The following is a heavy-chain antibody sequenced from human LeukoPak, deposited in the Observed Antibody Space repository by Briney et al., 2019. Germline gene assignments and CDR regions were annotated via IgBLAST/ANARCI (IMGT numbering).Heavy chain of an antibody. CDR2: IRSSGSTV. D-gene: IGHD3-10*01. V-gene: IGHV3-11*01. CDR3: ARIHYGSGGYQPLDY. J-gene: IGHJ4*02. CDR1: GFTFSDYY. Sequence: GGSLRLSCAASGFTFSDYYMSWIRQAPGKGLEWVSYIRSSGSTVYYPDSVKGRFTISRDNAKNSLYLQMNSLRAEDTAVYYCARIHYGSGGYQPLDYWGQGTLVTVSS.